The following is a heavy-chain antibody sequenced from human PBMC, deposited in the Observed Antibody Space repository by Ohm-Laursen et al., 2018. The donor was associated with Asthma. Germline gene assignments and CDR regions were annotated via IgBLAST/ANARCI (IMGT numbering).Heavy chain of an antibody. Sequence: ESSVKVSCKASGYTFTDYGISWVRQAPGQGLEWMGWISAKNGNTDFTQKLQGRVTLTTDTSTSTAYMEVRSLTSDDTAVYYCARDRDYDFYYGMDVWGQGTTVTVSS. CDR3: ARDRDYDFYYGMDV. CDR2: ISAKNGNT. CDR1: GYTFTDYG. J-gene: IGHJ6*02. V-gene: IGHV1-18*04.